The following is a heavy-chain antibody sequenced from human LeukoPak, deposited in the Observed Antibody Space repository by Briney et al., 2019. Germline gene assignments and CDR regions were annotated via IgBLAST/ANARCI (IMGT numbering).Heavy chain of an antibody. D-gene: IGHD3-22*01. CDR2: INHSRGT. CDR3: ARGAKYYYDRPRWFDP. J-gene: IGHJ5*02. Sequence: GSLRLSCAASGITFSSYSMNWVRQPPGKGLEWIGEINHSRGTNFNPSLKSRVTISVDTSKNQFSLKLSSVTAADTAVYYCARGAKYYYDRPRWFDPWGQGTLVTVSS. V-gene: IGHV4-34*01. CDR1: GITFSSYS.